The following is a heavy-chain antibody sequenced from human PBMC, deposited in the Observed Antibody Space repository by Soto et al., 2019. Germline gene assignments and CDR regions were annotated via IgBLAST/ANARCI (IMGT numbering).Heavy chain of an antibody. J-gene: IGHJ6*02. CDR3: TTIGYSYGRGYYYYYYGMDV. CDR2: IKSKTDGGTT. D-gene: IGHD5-18*01. CDR1: GFTFSNAL. Sequence: GGSLRLSCAASGFTFSNALMSWVRQAPGKGLEWVGRIKSKTDGGTTDYAAHVKGTFTISRDDSKNTLYLQMNSLKTEDTAVYYCTTIGYSYGRGYYYYYYGMDVWGQGTTVTVSS. V-gene: IGHV3-15*01.